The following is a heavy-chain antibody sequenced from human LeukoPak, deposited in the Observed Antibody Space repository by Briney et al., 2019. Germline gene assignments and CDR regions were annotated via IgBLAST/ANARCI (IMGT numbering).Heavy chain of an antibody. J-gene: IGHJ6*02. D-gene: IGHD5-24*01. CDR2: IKQDGSEK. CDR3: ARLQRYVSDYYYGMDV. Sequence: GGSLRLSCVASGFTFSRYWMSWVRQAPGKGLEWVANIKQDGSEKYYVDSVKGRFTISRDNAKNSLYLQVNSLRADDTAVYYCARLQRYVSDYYYGMDVWGQGTTVTVSS. CDR1: GFTFSRYW. V-gene: IGHV3-7*02.